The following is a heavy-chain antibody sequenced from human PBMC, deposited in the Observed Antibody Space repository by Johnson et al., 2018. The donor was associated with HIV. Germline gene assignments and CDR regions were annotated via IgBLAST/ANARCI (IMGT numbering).Heavy chain of an antibody. Sequence: QMLLVESGGGLVQPGGSLRLSCAASGFTFSSYAMHWVRQAPGKGLEYVSAIGTAGDTYYAAPVKGRFTISRDDSKNTLYLQMNSLRTEDTALYYCAKDKGVVILRGDAFDIWGQGTMVTVSS. V-gene: IGHV3-64*04. J-gene: IGHJ3*02. CDR1: GFTFSSYA. CDR3: AKDKGVVILRGDAFDI. CDR2: IGTAGDT. D-gene: IGHD2-21*01.